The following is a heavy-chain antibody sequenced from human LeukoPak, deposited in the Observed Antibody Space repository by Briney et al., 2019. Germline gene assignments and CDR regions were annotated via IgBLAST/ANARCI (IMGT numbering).Heavy chain of an antibody. CDR1: GGSFSGYY. Sequence: PSETLSLTCAVYGGSFSGYYWSWIRQPPGKGLEWIGEINHSGSTNYNPSLKRRGTITVDTYNNQFTLKLSSVTAADPAVYYCARAKVGATPFDYWGQGTLVTVSS. D-gene: IGHD1-26*01. CDR3: ARAKVGATPFDY. V-gene: IGHV4-34*01. J-gene: IGHJ4*02. CDR2: INHSGST.